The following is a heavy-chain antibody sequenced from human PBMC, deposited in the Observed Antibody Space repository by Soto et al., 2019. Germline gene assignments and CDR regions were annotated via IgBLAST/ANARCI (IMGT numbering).Heavy chain of an antibody. Sequence: SXTLSLTCTVSGGSISSYYWSWIRQPPVKGLEWIGHIYYSGSTNYNPSLKSRVTISVDTSKNQFSLKLGSVTAADTAVYYCARHLVGPFGEYNWFDPWGQGTLVTVSS. CDR2: IYYSGST. CDR1: GGSISSYY. D-gene: IGHD3-10*01. J-gene: IGHJ5*02. V-gene: IGHV4-59*08. CDR3: ARHLVGPFGEYNWFDP.